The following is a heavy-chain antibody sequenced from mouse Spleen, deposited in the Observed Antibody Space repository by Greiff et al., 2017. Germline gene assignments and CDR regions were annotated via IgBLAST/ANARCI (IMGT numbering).Heavy chain of an antibody. V-gene: IGHV3-6*01. CDR3: ARDRGLRLRFAY. CDR2: ISYDGSN. CDR1: GYSITSGYY. J-gene: IGHJ3*01. D-gene: IGHD1-2*01. Sequence: EVKLVESGPGLVKPSQSLSLTCSVTGYSITSGYYWNWIRQFPGNKLEWMGYISYDGSNNYNPSLKNRISITRDTSKNQFFLKLNSVTTEDTATYYCARDRGLRLRFAYWGQGTLVTVSA.